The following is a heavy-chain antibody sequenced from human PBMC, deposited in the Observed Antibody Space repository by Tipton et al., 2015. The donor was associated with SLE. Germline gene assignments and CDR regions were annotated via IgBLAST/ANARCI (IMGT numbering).Heavy chain of an antibody. CDR2: IFPGDSAT. J-gene: IGHJ4*02. V-gene: IGHV5-51*03. D-gene: IGHD3-3*01. CDR1: GYMFPGHW. CDR3: ARSFGAVPYYFDS. Sequence: QSGPEVKKPGESLKISCKGSGYMFPGHWIAWVRQMPGKGLEWMAIIFPGDSATRYSPSFQGQVTISADKSISTAYLQWSSLKASDTAMYFCARSFGAVPYYFDSWGQGTLVTVSS.